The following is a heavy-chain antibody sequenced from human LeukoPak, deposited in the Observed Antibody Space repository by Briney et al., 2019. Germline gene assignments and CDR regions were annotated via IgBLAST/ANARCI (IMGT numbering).Heavy chain of an antibody. J-gene: IGHJ3*02. V-gene: IGHV4-61*01. CDR3: ARDKSGLDAFDI. D-gene: IGHD6-25*01. CDR1: AGSISSSSYY. Sequence: SETLSLTCTVSAGSISSSSYYWSWIRQPPGKGLEWIGYIYYSGSTNYNPSLKSRVTISVDTSKNQFSLKLSSVTAADTAVYYCARDKSGLDAFDIWGQGTMVTVSS. CDR2: IYYSGST.